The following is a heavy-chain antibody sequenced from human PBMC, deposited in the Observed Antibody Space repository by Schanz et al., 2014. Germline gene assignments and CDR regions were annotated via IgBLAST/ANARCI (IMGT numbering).Heavy chain of an antibody. J-gene: IGHJ4*02. CDR3: AKRNHDMQSLPLDY. Sequence: EVQLVESGGGLVQPRGSLRLSCAASEFSFSSFGMNWVRQAPGKGLEWVSIITGSGATYYADSVKGRFTISRDNSKNTLYLQMNSLSAEDTAVYYCAKRNHDMQSLPLDYWGQGTLVIVSS. D-gene: IGHD3-9*01. CDR1: EFSFSSFG. CDR2: ITGSGAT. V-gene: IGHV3-23*04.